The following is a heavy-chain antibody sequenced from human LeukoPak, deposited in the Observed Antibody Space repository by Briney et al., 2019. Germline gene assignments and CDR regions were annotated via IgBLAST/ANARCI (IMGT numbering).Heavy chain of an antibody. J-gene: IGHJ4*02. CDR3: ASEAPSGYYFAFGY. Sequence: PGGSLRLSCAASGFTFSSYWMSWVRQAPGKGLEWVANIKQDGSEKYYVDPVKGRFTISRDNAKNSLYLQMNSLRAEDTAVYYCASEAPSGYYFAFGYWGQGTLVTVSS. V-gene: IGHV3-7*01. CDR2: IKQDGSEK. D-gene: IGHD3-22*01. CDR1: GFTFSSYW.